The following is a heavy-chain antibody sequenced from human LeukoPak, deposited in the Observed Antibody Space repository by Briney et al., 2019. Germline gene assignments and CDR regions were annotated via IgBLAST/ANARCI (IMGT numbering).Heavy chain of an antibody. CDR1: GYSFTNYW. CDR2: IYPGDSDT. Sequence: GESLKISCKGSGYSFTNYWIGWVRQMPGKGLEWMGIIYPGDSDTRYSPSFQGQVTISADKSISTAYLQWSSLKASDTAMYYCARQGPPYSTSPNYFDYWGQGTLATVSS. J-gene: IGHJ4*02. D-gene: IGHD6-6*01. CDR3: ARQGPPYSTSPNYFDY. V-gene: IGHV5-51*01.